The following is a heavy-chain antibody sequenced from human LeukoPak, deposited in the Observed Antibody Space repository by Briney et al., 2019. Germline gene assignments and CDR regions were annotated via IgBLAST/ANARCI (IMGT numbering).Heavy chain of an antibody. D-gene: IGHD2-21*01. Sequence: ASVKVSCKASGYTFTSYYMHWVRQAPGQGLEWMGIINPSGGSTSYAQKFQGRVTMTRDTSISTAYMELSRLRSDDTAVYYCVRDGGEAGGWFDPWGQGTLVTVSS. V-gene: IGHV1-46*01. CDR1: GYTFTSYY. J-gene: IGHJ5*02. CDR3: VRDGGEAGGWFDP. CDR2: INPSGGST.